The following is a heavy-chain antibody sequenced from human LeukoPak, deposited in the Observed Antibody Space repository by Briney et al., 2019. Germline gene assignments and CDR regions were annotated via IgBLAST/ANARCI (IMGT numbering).Heavy chain of an antibody. CDR3: ARDGNGWDSSGLDY. D-gene: IGHD3-22*01. CDR2: IYSGGST. CDR1: GFIFSSYS. V-gene: IGHV3-66*01. Sequence: PGGSLRLSCAASGFIFSSYSMTWVRQAPGKGLEWVSVIYSGGSTYYADSVKGRFTISRDNSKNTLYLQMNSLRAEDTAVYYCARDGNGWDSSGLDYWGQGTLVTVPS. J-gene: IGHJ4*02.